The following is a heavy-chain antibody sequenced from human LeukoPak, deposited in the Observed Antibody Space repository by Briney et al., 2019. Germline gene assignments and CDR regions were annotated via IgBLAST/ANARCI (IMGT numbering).Heavy chain of an antibody. D-gene: IGHD4-17*01. CDR2: INHSGST. J-gene: IGHJ5*02. V-gene: IGHV4-34*01. Sequence: KPSETLSLTCAVYGGSFSGYYWSWIRQPPGKGLEWIGEINHSGSTNYNPSLKSRVTISVDTSKNQFSLKLSSVTAADTAVYYCATTRDWDTVTNRGIPALNWFDPWGQGTLVTVSS. CDR1: GGSFSGYY. CDR3: ATTRDWDTVTNRGIPALNWFDP.